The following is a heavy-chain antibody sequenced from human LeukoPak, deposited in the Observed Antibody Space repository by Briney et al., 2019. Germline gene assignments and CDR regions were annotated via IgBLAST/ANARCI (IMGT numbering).Heavy chain of an antibody. CDR1: GYTFTIYG. CDR3: GRGPEAGGPHHDMDG. V-gene: IGHV1-18*01. D-gene: IGHD2-15*01. J-gene: IGHJ6*02. CDR2: ISAYSGDR. Sequence: ASVRVSCKASGYTFTIYGISWVRQAPGQGLEGVGWISAYSGDRNYAQKFQGRATMTTDTSTSTAYMELSSLSSDDTAVYYCGRGPEAGGPHHDMDGWGRGTTATVSS.